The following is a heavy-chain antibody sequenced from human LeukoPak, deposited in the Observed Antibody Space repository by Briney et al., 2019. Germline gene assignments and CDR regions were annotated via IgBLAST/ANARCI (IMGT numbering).Heavy chain of an antibody. Sequence: SETLSLTCTVSGGSISSYYWSWMRQPPGKGLEWIGYIYYSGSTNYNPSLKSRVTISVDTSKNQFSLKLSSVTAADTAVYYCARRYEYSGSFDYWDQGTLVTVSS. J-gene: IGHJ4*02. CDR1: GGSISSYY. CDR3: ARRYEYSGSFDY. CDR2: IYYSGST. D-gene: IGHD1-26*01. V-gene: IGHV4-59*08.